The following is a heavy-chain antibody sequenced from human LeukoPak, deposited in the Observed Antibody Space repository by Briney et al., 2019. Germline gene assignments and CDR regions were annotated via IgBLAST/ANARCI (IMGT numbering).Heavy chain of an antibody. D-gene: IGHD3-10*01. CDR3: ARLGAGLRGDY. CDR2: IYPGDSDT. CDR1: GYSFTSDW. Sequence: GESLKISCKGSGYSFTSDWIGWVRQMPGKGLEWMGIIYPGDSDTRYSPSFQGQVTISADKPTSPAYLQGTSLPASATAMYSCARLGAGLRGDYGGQGTLVTVSS. J-gene: IGHJ4*02. V-gene: IGHV5-51*01.